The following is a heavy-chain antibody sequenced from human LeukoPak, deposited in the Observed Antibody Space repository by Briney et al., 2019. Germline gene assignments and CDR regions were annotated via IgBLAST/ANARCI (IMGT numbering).Heavy chain of an antibody. CDR3: ARASPGYYYGMDV. J-gene: IGHJ6*02. D-gene: IGHD3-10*01. CDR2: IYYSGNT. V-gene: IGHV4-59*01. CDR1: GGSISSYY. Sequence: PSETLSLTCTVSGGSISSYYWSWIRQPPGKGLEWIGYIYYSGNTNYNPSLKSRVTISVDTSKNQFSLKLSSVAAADTAVYYCARASPGYYYGMDVWGQGTTVTVSS.